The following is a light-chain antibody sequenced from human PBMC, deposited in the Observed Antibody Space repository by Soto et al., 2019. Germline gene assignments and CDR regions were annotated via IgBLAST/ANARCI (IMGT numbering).Light chain of an antibody. CDR1: QGISSNF. CDR3: QQYGNSPYT. Sequence: IVLTQSPGTLSLSPGEGATLSCRASQGISSNFLAWYQQKLGQAPRLLIYGASSRATGIPDRFSGSGSGTDFTLSISRLEPEDFAVYYWQQYGNSPYTFGQGTKLEIK. J-gene: IGKJ2*01. V-gene: IGKV3-20*01. CDR2: GAS.